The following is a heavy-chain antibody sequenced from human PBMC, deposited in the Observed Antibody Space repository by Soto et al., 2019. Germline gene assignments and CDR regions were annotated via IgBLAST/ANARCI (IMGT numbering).Heavy chain of an antibody. CDR3: AKKVNSGSGSQFFDC. Sequence: GGSLRLSCAASGFTFSSFSMSWVRQSPGKGLEWVSGFSTGGDGGATYYADSVKGRFTISRDNSKNTLFLQMNSLRAEDTAIYYCAKKVNSGSGSQFFDCWGQGALVTVSS. CDR1: GFTFSSFS. CDR2: FSTGGDGGAT. J-gene: IGHJ4*02. D-gene: IGHD3-10*01. V-gene: IGHV3-23*01.